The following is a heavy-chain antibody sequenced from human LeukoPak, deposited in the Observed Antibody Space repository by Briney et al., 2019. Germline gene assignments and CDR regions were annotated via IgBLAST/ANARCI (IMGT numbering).Heavy chain of an antibody. CDR3: ARGDYYDSSGYYLY. J-gene: IGHJ4*02. V-gene: IGHV4-59*08. CDR1: GGSISSYY. D-gene: IGHD3-22*01. CDR2: IYYSGST. Sequence: SETLSLTCIVSGGSISSYYWSWIRQPPGKGLEWIGYIYYSGSTNYNSSLKSRVTISLDTSKNQFSLKLSSVTAADTAVYYCARGDYYDSSGYYLYWGQGTLVIVPS.